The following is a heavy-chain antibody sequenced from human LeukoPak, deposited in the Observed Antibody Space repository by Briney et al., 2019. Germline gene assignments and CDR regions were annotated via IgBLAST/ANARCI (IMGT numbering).Heavy chain of an antibody. D-gene: IGHD2-2*01. Sequence: GGSLRLSCAASGFTVSSNYMSWVRQAPGKGLEWVSVTYSNGRTYYADSVKGRFTISRDNAKKSLYLQLNSLTAEDTAVYYCFCGSRFVYHFDYWGQGTLVTVSS. CDR2: TYSNGRT. CDR3: FCGSRFVYHFDY. CDR1: GFTVSSNY. J-gene: IGHJ4*02. V-gene: IGHV3-53*01.